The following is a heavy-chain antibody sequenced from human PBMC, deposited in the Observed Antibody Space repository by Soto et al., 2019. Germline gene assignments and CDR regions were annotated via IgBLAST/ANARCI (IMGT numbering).Heavy chain of an antibody. CDR2: INPNSGNT. J-gene: IGHJ5*02. V-gene: IGHV1-8*02. CDR3: ARGLDWGGSWNWFDP. Sequence: ASVKVSCKASGYTFTGYYMHCVRQAPGQGLEWMGWINPNSGNTGYAQKFQGRVTMTRNTSISTAYMELSSLRSEDTAVYYCARGLDWGGSWNWFDPWGQGTLVTVSS. CDR1: GYTFTGYY. D-gene: IGHD2-15*01.